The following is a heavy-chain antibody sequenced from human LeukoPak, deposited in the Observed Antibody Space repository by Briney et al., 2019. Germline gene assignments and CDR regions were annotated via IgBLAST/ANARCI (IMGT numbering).Heavy chain of an antibody. Sequence: GESLKISCKGSGYSFTSYWIGWVRQMPGKGLEWMGIIYPGDSDTRYSPSFQGQVTTSADKSISTAYLQWSSLKASDTAMYYCAATYCSGGSCYGYFQHWGQGTLVTVSS. CDR2: IYPGDSDT. V-gene: IGHV5-51*01. CDR3: AATYCSGGSCYGYFQH. D-gene: IGHD2-15*01. CDR1: GYSFTSYW. J-gene: IGHJ1*01.